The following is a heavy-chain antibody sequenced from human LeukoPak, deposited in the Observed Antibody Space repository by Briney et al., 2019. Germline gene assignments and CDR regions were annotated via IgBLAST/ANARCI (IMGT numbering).Heavy chain of an antibody. CDR2: INHSGST. J-gene: IGHJ6*02. CDR1: GGSFSGYY. V-gene: IGHV4-34*01. Sequence: PSETPSLTCAVYGGSFSGYYWSWIRQPPGKGLEWIGEINHSGSTNYNPSLKSRVTISVDTSKNQFSLKLSSATAADTAVYYCAALNYYYGMDVWGQGTTVTVSS. CDR3: AALNYYYGMDV.